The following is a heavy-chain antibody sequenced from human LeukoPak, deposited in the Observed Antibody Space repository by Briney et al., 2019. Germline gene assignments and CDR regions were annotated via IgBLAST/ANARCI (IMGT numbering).Heavy chain of an antibody. V-gene: IGHV3-15*01. J-gene: IGHJ3*02. D-gene: IGHD3-22*01. CDR3: TTEPLIYDSSGYSAFDI. CDR2: IKSKTDGGTT. Sequence: PGGSLRLSCAASGFTFSNAWMSWVRQAPGKGLEWVGRIKSKTDGGTTDYAAPVKGSFTISRDDSKNTLYLQMNSLKTEDTAVYYCTTEPLIYDSSGYSAFDIWGQGTMVTVSS. CDR1: GFTFSNAW.